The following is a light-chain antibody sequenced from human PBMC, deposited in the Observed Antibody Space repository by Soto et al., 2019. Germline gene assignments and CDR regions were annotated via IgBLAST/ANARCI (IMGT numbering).Light chain of an antibody. CDR2: DVR. CDR1: SSDVGAYNY. J-gene: IGLJ1*01. CDR3: SSFTSRHTYV. Sequence: QSVLAQPASVSGSPGQSITISCTGTSSDVGAYNYVSWYQQNPGKANKLLIYDVRYRPSGVSNRFSCSKSGNTAYMIISWLQAEDEADYYCSSFTSRHTYVFGSGTKVTVL. V-gene: IGLV2-14*01.